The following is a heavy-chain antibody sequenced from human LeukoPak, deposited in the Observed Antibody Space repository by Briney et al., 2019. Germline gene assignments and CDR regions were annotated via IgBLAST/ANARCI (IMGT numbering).Heavy chain of an antibody. CDR2: IINSGST. V-gene: IGHV4-34*01. Sequence: PSETLSLTCAVYGGSFSGYYWSWFPQPPGKGWGGFGEIINSGSTNYNPSLKSRVTISVDTSKNQFSLKLSSVTAADTAVYYCARGPEVVPAAILVGYDYWGQGTLVTVSS. CDR1: GGSFSGYY. J-gene: IGHJ4*02. CDR3: ARGPEVVPAAILVGYDY. D-gene: IGHD2-2*02.